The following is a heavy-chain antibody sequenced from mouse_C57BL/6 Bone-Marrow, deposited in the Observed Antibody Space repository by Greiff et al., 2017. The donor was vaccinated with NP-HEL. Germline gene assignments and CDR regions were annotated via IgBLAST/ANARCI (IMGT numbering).Heavy chain of an antibody. CDR2: IYPRSGNT. Sequence: QVQLQQSGAELARPGASVKLSCKASGYTFTSYGISWVKQRTGQGLEWIGEIYPRSGNTYYNEKFKGKATLTAAKSSSTAYMELRSLTSEDSAVYFSARRYYYGSSYWYFDVWGTGTTVTVSS. CDR1: GYTFTSYG. J-gene: IGHJ1*03. CDR3: ARRYYYGSSYWYFDV. V-gene: IGHV1-81*01. D-gene: IGHD1-1*01.